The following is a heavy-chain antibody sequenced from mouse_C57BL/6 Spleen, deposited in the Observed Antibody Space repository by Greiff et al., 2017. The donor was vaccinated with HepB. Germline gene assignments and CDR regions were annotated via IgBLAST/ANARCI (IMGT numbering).Heavy chain of an antibody. CDR3: TRDYYDYDRAMDY. D-gene: IGHD2-4*01. CDR1: GFTFSSYA. CDR2: ISSGGDYI. J-gene: IGHJ4*01. Sequence: DVQLVESGEGLVKPGGSLKLSCAASGFTFSSYAMSWVRQTPEKRLEWVAYISSGGDYIYYADTVKGRFTISRDNARNTLYLQMSSLKSEDTAMYYCTRDYYDYDRAMDYWGQGTSVTVSS. V-gene: IGHV5-9-1*02.